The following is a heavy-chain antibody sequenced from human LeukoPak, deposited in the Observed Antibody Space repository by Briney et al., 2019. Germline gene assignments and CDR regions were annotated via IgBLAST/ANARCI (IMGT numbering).Heavy chain of an antibody. CDR2: IRYDGSNK. CDR1: GFTFSSYG. CDR3: AKGRTLVGGSTRSYDY. V-gene: IGHV3-30*02. J-gene: IGHJ4*02. Sequence: AGGSLRLSCAASGFTFSSYGMHWVRQAPGKGLEWVAFIRYDGSNKYYADSVKGRFTISRDNSKNTLYLQMNSLRVEDTAVYYCAKGRTLVGGSTRSYDYWGQGTLVTVSS. D-gene: IGHD1-26*01.